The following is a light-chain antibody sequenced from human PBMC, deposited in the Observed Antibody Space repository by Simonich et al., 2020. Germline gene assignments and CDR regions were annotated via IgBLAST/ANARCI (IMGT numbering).Light chain of an antibody. Sequence: DIQMTHSPSSLSASVGERVTITCRTSQGISHYLAWSQQKPGKVPKLLIYAASTLQSGGPSRFSGSGSGTDFTLTIRSLQPEDVATYYCQKYNSAPQTFGQGTKVEIK. CDR3: QKYNSAPQT. CDR2: AAS. V-gene: IGKV1-27*01. CDR1: QGISHY. J-gene: IGKJ1*01.